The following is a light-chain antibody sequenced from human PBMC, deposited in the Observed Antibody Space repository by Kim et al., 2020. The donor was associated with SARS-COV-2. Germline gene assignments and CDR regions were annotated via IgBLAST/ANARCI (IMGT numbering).Light chain of an antibody. CDR1: QTVLYNSNNKNY. J-gene: IGKJ2*03. V-gene: IGKV4-1*01. CDR2: WAS. Sequence: DIVMTQSPDSLAVSLGERATLNCKSSQTVLYNSNNKNYLAWYQQKPGQAPELLIYWASIRESGVSDRFSGSGSETDFTLTISSLQAEDVAVYYCQQYYSTPPSFGQGTKLEIK. CDR3: QQYYSTPPS.